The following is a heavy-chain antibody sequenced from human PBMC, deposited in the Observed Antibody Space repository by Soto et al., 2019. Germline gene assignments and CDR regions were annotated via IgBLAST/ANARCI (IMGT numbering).Heavy chain of an antibody. D-gene: IGHD5-18*01. V-gene: IGHV3-15*05. J-gene: IGHJ3*02. CDR1: GFTFSNAW. CDR3: SSGPWIQLWLGDAFDI. CDR2: IKSKTDGGTT. Sequence: GGSLRLSCAASGFTFSNAWMSWVRQAPGKGLEWVGRIKSKTDGGTTDYAAPVKGRFTISRDDSKNTRYLQMNSLKPEDTAVYYCSSGPWIQLWLGDAFDIWGQGTMVTVSS.